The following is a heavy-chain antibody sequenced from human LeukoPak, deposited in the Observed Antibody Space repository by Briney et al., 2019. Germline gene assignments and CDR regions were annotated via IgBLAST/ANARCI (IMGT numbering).Heavy chain of an antibody. CDR2: INHSGST. CDR1: GGSFSGYY. Sequence: PSETLSLTCAVYGGSFSGYYWSWIRQPPGKGLEWIGEINHSGSTNYNPSLKSRVTISVDTSKNQFSLKLSSVTAADTAVYYCARVQGTARPVGWFDPWGQGTLVTVSS. V-gene: IGHV4-34*01. D-gene: IGHD2-21*02. J-gene: IGHJ5*02. CDR3: ARVQGTARPVGWFDP.